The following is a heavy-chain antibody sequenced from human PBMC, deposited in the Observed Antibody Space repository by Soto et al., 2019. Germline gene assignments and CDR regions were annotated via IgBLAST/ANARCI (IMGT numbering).Heavy chain of an antibody. CDR2: ISGSGGST. CDR3: AKEPSPSAMFSHFDY. CDR1: GFTFSSYS. J-gene: IGHJ4*02. V-gene: IGHV3-23*01. Sequence: PGGSLRLSCAASGFTFSSYSRSWVRQAPGKGLEWVSAISGSGGSTYYADSVKGRFTISRDNSKNTLYLQMNSLRAEDTAVYYCAKEPSPSAMFSHFDYWGQGTLVTVSS. D-gene: IGHD2-2*01.